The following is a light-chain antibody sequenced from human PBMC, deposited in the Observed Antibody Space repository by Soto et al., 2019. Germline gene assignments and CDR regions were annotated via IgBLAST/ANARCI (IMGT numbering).Light chain of an antibody. CDR3: QQYNNWLWT. V-gene: IGKV3-15*01. CDR2: GAS. CDR1: QSVSSN. J-gene: IGKJ1*01. Sequence: EIVMTQSPATLSVSPGERATLSCRASQSVSSNLAWYQQKPGQAPRLLIYGASTRATCIPAWFSGSGSGTEFTLTISILQSEDFAVYYCQQYNNWLWTFGQGTKVEIK.